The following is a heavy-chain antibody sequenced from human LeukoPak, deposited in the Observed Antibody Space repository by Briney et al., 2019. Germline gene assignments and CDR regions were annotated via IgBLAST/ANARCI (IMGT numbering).Heavy chain of an antibody. D-gene: IGHD2-8*02. Sequence: ASVTVSFKPSGYTFTDYYIHWVRQAPGQGPEWMGWINTNSGGSNSAQKFQGRVTMTWDTSISTAYMELSSLTADDTAVYYCTRPGYCTDTSCEGLDYWGQGTLVTVSS. CDR2: INTNSGGS. J-gene: IGHJ4*02. CDR3: TRPGYCTDTSCEGLDY. V-gene: IGHV1-2*02. CDR1: GYTFTDYY.